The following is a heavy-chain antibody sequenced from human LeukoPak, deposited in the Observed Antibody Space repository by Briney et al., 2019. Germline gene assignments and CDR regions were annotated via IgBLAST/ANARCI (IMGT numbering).Heavy chain of an antibody. J-gene: IGHJ4*02. V-gene: IGHV3-21*01. CDR2: IRSSSSYI. Sequence: GWGLRLSCAASVFTLSSYSMNWVRQAPGKGREWVSSIRSSSSYIYYADSVKGRFTISRDNDKNSLYLQMNSLRAEDTAVYYCASDTFSSYDYWGQGTLVTVSS. D-gene: IGHD6-6*01. CDR1: VFTLSSYS. CDR3: ASDTFSSYDY.